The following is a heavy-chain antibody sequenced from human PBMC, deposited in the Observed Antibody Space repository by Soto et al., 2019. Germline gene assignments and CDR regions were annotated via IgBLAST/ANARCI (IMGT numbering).Heavy chain of an antibody. D-gene: IGHD2-2*02. CDR3: ARLRYQPLLYSYYFDY. CDR2: IYPGDSDT. J-gene: IGHJ4*02. V-gene: IGHV5-51*01. Sequence: PGESLKISCKGSGYSFTRYWIGWVRQMPGKGLEWMGIIYPGDSDTRYSPSFQGQVTISADKSISTAYLQWSSLKASDTAMYYCARLRYQPLLYSYYFDYWGQGTLVTVSS. CDR1: GYSFTRYW.